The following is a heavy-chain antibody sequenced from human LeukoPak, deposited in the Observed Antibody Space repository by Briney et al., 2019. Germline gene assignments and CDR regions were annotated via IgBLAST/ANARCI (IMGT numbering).Heavy chain of an antibody. V-gene: IGHV1-3*01. Sequence: VASVKVSCKASGYTFTSYAMHWVRQAPGQRLEWMGWINAGNGNTKYSQKFQGRVTITRDTSASTAYMELSSLRSEDTAVYYCARGGRITIFGVARNNNWFDPWGQGTLVTVSS. CDR2: INAGNGNT. CDR1: GYTFTSYA. D-gene: IGHD3-3*01. CDR3: ARGGRITIFGVARNNNWFDP. J-gene: IGHJ5*02.